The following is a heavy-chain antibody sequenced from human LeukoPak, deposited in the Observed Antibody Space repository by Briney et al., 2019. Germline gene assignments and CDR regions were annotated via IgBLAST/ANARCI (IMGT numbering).Heavy chain of an antibody. Sequence: GESLRLSCATSGFPFSDYSMNWLRQAPGKGLEWVSYIDGAGDTIYYADSVKGRFTISRDNAKSSLDLQMNSLRDEDTAVYYRSSRFDSWGQGTLVTVSS. CDR2: IDGAGDTI. CDR3: SSRFDS. J-gene: IGHJ4*02. V-gene: IGHV3-48*02. CDR1: GFPFSDYS.